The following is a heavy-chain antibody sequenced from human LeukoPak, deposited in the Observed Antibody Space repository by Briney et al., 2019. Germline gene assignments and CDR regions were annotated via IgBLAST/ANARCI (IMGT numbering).Heavy chain of an antibody. CDR2: ISGSGGST. V-gene: IGHV3-23*01. CDR3: AKGYSSGWWGYYFDY. D-gene: IGHD6-19*01. CDR1: GFTFSSYA. Sequence: GGSLRLSCAASGFTFSSYAMTWVRQAPGKGLEWVSGISGSGGSTYYADSVKGRSTISRDTSKNTLYLQMNSLRAEDTAVYYCAKGYSSGWWGYYFDYWGQGTLVTVSS. J-gene: IGHJ4*02.